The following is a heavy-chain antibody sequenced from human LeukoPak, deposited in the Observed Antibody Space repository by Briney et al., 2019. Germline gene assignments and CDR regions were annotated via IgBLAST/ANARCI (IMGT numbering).Heavy chain of an antibody. Sequence: GGSLRLSCAASGFIFSSYAMSWVRQAPGKGLEWVSAISGSGGSTYYADSVKGRFTISRDNSKNTLYLQMNSLRAEDTAVYYCAKTCSSTSCYPGDYWGQGTLVTVSS. D-gene: IGHD2-2*01. J-gene: IGHJ4*02. V-gene: IGHV3-23*01. CDR3: AKTCSSTSCYPGDY. CDR2: ISGSGGST. CDR1: GFIFSSYA.